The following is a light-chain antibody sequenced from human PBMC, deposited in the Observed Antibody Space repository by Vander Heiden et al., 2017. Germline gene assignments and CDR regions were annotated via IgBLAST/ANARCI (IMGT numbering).Light chain of an antibody. J-gene: IGLJ2*01. CDR2: EVT. Sequence: QSALPQNYPESELLGQSVTISCTGTSDDVGGYRFVSWYRQYPGKAPKLIIYEVTKRPSGVPDRLSGSKSGNTASLTVSGLQAEDEAHYYCSSYVGNDRLIFGGGTKVTVL. CDR1: SDDVGGYRF. CDR3: SSYVGNDRLI. V-gene: IGLV2-8*01.